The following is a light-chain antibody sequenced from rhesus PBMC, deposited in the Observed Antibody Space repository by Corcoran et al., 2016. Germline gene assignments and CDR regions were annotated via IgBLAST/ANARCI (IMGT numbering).Light chain of an antibody. CDR2: KAS. V-gene: IGKV1-74*01. J-gene: IGKJ3*01. CDR1: ENVNNY. Sequence: DIQMTQSPSSLSASVGDRVTITCRASENVNNYLNWYQQKPGKVPILLIYKASTLQSGGPSRFSGSGSGTDYTFSISSLQPEDVATYYCLQYSSSPFTFGPGTKLDIK. CDR3: LQYSSSPFT.